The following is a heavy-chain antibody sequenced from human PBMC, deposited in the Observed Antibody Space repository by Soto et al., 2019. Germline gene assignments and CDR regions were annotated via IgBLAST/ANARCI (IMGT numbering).Heavy chain of an antibody. D-gene: IGHD2-21*01. CDR3: ATIGVRGGPILFED. J-gene: IGHJ4*01. CDR1: GGLFSVFS. V-gene: IGHV1-69*06. CDR2: VLPITGST. Sequence: QVQLVQSGAELKKPGASVKVSFKTSGGLFSVFSFKWVRQAPGQGLEWMGGVLPITGSTDYAQKFQGRLTITADRSTGTIYMELSRLKSDDTANYSCATIGVRGGPILFEDGGQGTLISVSS.